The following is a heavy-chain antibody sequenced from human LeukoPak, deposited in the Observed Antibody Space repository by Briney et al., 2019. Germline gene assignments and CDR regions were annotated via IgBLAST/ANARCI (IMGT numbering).Heavy chain of an antibody. CDR2: FDPEDGET. D-gene: IGHD2-15*01. CDR3: ATGALLGYCSGGSCYSAYYY. CDR1: GYTLTELS. V-gene: IGHV1-24*01. J-gene: IGHJ4*02. Sequence: ASVKVSCKVSGYTLTELSMHWVRQAPGKGLEWMGGFDPEDGETIYAQKFQGRVTMTEDTSTDTAYMELSSLRSEDTAVYYWATGALLGYCSGGSCYSAYYYWGQGTLVTVSS.